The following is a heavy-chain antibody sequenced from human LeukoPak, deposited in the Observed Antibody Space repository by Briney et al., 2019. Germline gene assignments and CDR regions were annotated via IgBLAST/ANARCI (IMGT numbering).Heavy chain of an antibody. CDR1: GFTFSSYA. D-gene: IGHD3-3*01. J-gene: IGHJ4*02. Sequence: PGGSLRLSCAASGFTFSSYAMSWVRQAPGKGLEWVSAISGSGGSTYYADSVKGRFTISRDNSKNTLYLQMNSLRAEDTAVYYCAKDEGKGYDFWSGYPTEAFDYWGQGTLVTVSS. CDR2: ISGSGGST. V-gene: IGHV3-23*01. CDR3: AKDEGKGYDFWSGYPTEAFDY.